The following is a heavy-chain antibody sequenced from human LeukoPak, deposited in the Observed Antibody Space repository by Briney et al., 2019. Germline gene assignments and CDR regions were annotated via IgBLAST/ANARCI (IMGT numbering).Heavy chain of an antibody. CDR3: ATLVFSGGWCPGY. V-gene: IGHV3-7*01. CDR1: RLTFSHYW. D-gene: IGHD6-19*01. Sequence: GGSLRLSCAASRLTFSHYWMSWVRQAPGKGLEWVAAINQDGDRTEYVDSVKGRLSTSRDSATNSWDLQMSSLRVDDTALYYCATLVFSGGWCPGYWGQGTLVTVSS. J-gene: IGHJ4*02. CDR2: INQDGDRT.